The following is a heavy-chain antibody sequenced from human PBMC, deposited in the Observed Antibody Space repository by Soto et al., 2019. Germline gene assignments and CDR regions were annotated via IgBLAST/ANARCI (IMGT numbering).Heavy chain of an antibody. CDR2: ISAHNGNT. Sequence: QVHLVQSGAEVKKPGATVKVPCKGSGYAFTTYGITWVRQAPGQGLEWMGWISAHNGNTNYAQKLQGRVTVTRDTSTSTAYMELRSLRSDDTAVYYCARGRYGDYWGQGALVTVSS. CDR3: ARGRYGDY. CDR1: GYAFTTYG. V-gene: IGHV1-18*01. J-gene: IGHJ4*02. D-gene: IGHD1-1*01.